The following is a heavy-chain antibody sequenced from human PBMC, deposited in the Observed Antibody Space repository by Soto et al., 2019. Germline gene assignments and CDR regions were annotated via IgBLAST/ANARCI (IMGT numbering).Heavy chain of an antibody. CDR1: GFTFSSYG. CDR2: ISYDGSNK. D-gene: IGHD2-8*02. V-gene: IGHV3-30*18. CDR3: AKPYGPMEVYAIGAWFDP. Sequence: GGSLRLSCAASGFTFSSYGMHWVRQAPGKGLEWVAVISYDGSNKYYADSVKGRFTISRDNSKNTLYLQMNSLRAEDTAVYYCAKPYGPMEVYAIGAWFDPWGQGTLVTVSS. J-gene: IGHJ5*02.